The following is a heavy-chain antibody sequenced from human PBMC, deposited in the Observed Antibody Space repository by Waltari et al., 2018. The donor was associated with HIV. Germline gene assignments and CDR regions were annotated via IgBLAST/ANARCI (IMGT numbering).Heavy chain of an antibody. V-gene: IGHV3-7*01. J-gene: IGHJ4*02. CDR2: INQDGGEK. CDR1: GFTFSDIW. CDR3: ARDGVAAGIYLDK. Sequence: EVQLVESGGGLVQPGGSLRLSCAASGFTFSDIWMSWVRRAPGKGLEWVANINQDGGEKNYVDSVKGRFTISRDNAKNSLYLQLNSLRAEDTAVYYCARDGVAAGIYLDKWGQGTLVTVSS. D-gene: IGHD6-13*01.